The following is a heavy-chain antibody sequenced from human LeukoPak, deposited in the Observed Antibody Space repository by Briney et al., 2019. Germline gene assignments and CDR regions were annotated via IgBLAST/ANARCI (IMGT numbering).Heavy chain of an antibody. CDR2: IYHTGNT. J-gene: IGHJ3*02. CDR3: ARDPGGGYKDDALDI. Sequence: NPSETLSLTRTVSGGSISTNNWWTWVRRPPGKGLEWIGEIYHTGNTNYNPSLKSRLTMSVDESKNQFALRLYSVTAADTAVYYCARDPGGGYKDDALDIWGQGTMVTVTS. V-gene: IGHV4-4*02. CDR1: GGSISTNNW. D-gene: IGHD5-12*01.